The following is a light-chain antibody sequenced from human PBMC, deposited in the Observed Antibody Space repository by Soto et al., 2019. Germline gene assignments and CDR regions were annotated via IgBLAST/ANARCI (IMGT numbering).Light chain of an antibody. V-gene: IGKV1-39*01. CDR1: QSITNS. CDR3: QQGHSMPFT. CDR2: AAS. Sequence: DIQMTQSPSSLSASVGDRVTITCRASQSITNSLNWYQHKPGKAPTLVVYAASSLQSGVTSRFSGSGSGTDFTLTISSLQPEDFATYFCQQGHSMPFTFGPGT. J-gene: IGKJ3*01.